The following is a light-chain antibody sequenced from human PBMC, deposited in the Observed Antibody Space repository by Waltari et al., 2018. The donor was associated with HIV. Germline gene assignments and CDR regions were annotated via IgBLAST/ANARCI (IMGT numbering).Light chain of an antibody. CDR2: GNN. Sequence: QSVLTQPPSVSGAPGQRVTISCTGSSSNIGAGYDVHSYQQLPGTAPKLLIYGNNNRPSGVPDRFSGSKSATSASLAITGLQAEDEADYYCQSYDSSLSGWVFGGGTKLTVL. CDR3: QSYDSSLSGWV. V-gene: IGLV1-40*01. CDR1: SSNIGAGYD. J-gene: IGLJ3*02.